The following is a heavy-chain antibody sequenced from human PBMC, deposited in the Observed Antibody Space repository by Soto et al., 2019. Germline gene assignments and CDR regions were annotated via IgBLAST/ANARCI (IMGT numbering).Heavy chain of an antibody. V-gene: IGHV3-53*01. CDR3: ATWHEREHAYDV. CDR2: LYDVDGS. D-gene: IGHD1-1*01. CDR1: GRTVSGKKY. J-gene: IGHJ3*01. Sequence: PGGSLRLPCAASGRTVSGKKYVPCVRQAAGKGLEWVSALYDVDGSFYADSVKGRFTTSSDSSKTSVYLQMNGLRHDDTAVYYCATWHEREHAYDVWGQGATVTVSS.